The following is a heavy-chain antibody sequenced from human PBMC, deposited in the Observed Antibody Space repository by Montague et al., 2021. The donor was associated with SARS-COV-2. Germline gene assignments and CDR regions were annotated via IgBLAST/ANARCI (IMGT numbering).Heavy chain of an antibody. V-gene: IGHV4-59*01. CDR2: IYYNTGNT. Sequence: SGTLSLTCSVSGGSISDYYWNWIRQPPGKGLEWIGYIYYNTGNTNYNPSLQSRVTISLDTPKNQFSLNLRSVTAADTALYFCARGTGYDYYFDCWGLGTLVPVSS. CDR3: ARGTGYDYYFDC. CDR1: GGSISDYY. J-gene: IGHJ4*02. D-gene: IGHD5-12*01.